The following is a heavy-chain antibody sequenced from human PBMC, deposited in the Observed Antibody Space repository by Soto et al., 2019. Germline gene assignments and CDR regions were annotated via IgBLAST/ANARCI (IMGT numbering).Heavy chain of an antibody. V-gene: IGHV3-30-3*01. J-gene: IGHJ4*02. D-gene: IGHD2-15*01. CDR1: GFTFSSYA. Sequence: QVQLVESGGGVVQPGRSLRLSCAASGFTFSSYAMNWVRQAPGKGLEWVAVISYDGSNKYYTDSVKGRFTISRDNSKNTLDLQMNSLRAEDTAVYYCAREVAGREGRVFDYWGQGTLVTVSS. CDR2: ISYDGSNK. CDR3: AREVAGREGRVFDY.